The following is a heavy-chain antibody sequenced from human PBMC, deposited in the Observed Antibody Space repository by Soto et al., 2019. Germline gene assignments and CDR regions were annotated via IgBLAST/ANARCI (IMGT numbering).Heavy chain of an antibody. J-gene: IGHJ5*02. D-gene: IGHD3-10*01. CDR1: GFTFSSYG. V-gene: IGHV3-30*03. Sequence: GSLRLSCAASGFTFSSYGMHWVRQAPGKGLEWVAVIPYDGSNKYYADSVKGRFTISRDNSKNTLYLQMNRLRADDTAVYYCARDAISMVRGTNNWFDPWGQGTLVTVSS. CDR3: ARDAISMVRGTNNWFDP. CDR2: IPYDGSNK.